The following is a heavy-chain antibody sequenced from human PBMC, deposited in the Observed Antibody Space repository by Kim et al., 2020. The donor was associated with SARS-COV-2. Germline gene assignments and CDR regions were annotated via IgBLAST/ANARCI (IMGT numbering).Heavy chain of an antibody. CDR2: INHSGST. Sequence: SETLSLTCAVYGGSFSGYYWCWIRQPPGKGLEWIGEINHSGSTNYNPSLKSRVTISVDTSKNQFSLKLNSVTAADTAVYYCARARSSKRAMVRGVIITNWFRMYVCGERTTVTDSS. V-gene: IGHV4-34*01. CDR1: GGSFSGYY. CDR3: ARARSSKRAMVRGVIITNWFRMYV. J-gene: IGHJ6*02. D-gene: IGHD3-10*01.